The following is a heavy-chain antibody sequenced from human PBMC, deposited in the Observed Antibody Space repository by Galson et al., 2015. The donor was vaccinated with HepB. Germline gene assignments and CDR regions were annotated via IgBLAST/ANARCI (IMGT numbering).Heavy chain of an antibody. Sequence: SLRLSCAASGFTFSSYAMSWVRQAPGKGLEWVSAISGSGGSTYYADSVKGRFTISRDNSKNTLYLQMNSLRAEDTAVYYCATTSSWYYYYYGMDVWGQGTTVTVSS. CDR3: ATTSSWYYYYYGMDV. CDR2: ISGSGGST. CDR1: GFTFSSYA. D-gene: IGHD6-13*01. V-gene: IGHV3-23*01. J-gene: IGHJ6*02.